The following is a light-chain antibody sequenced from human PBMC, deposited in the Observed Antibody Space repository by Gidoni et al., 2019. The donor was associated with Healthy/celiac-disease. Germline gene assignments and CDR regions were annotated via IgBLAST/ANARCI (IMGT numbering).Light chain of an antibody. CDR1: SSY. V-gene: IGKV3-20*01. CDR2: GAS. CDR3: QQYGSSPLT. Sequence: SSYLAWYQQKPGQAPRLLIYGASSRATGIPDRFSGSGSGTDFTLTISRLEPEDFAVYYCQQYGSSPLTFGGGTKVEIK. J-gene: IGKJ4*01.